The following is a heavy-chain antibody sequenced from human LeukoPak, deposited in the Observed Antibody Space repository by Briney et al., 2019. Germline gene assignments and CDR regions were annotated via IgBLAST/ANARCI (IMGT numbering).Heavy chain of an antibody. CDR2: IRGSSNTI. CDR1: GFTFSTYS. Sequence: AGGSLRLSCAASGFTFSTYSMNWVRQAPGKGLEWLSYIRGSSNTIYYADSVKGRFTISRDNAKNSLYLQMNSLRAEDTAVYYCARDDLYDDNGFDIWGQGTMVTVSS. CDR3: ARDDLYDDNGFDI. V-gene: IGHV3-48*04. J-gene: IGHJ3*02. D-gene: IGHD3-16*01.